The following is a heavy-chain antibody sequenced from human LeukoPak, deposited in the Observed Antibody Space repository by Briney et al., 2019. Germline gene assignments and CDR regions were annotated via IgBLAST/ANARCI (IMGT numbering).Heavy chain of an antibody. Sequence: GGSLRLSCAASGFTFSSYGMHWVRQAPGKGLEWVAVIWYDGSNKYYADSVKGRFTISRDNSKNTLYLQMNGLRAEDTAVYYCARSPITMVRGVTKYYYYYSMDVWGQGTTVTVSS. D-gene: IGHD3-10*01. CDR3: ARSPITMVRGVTKYYYYYSMDV. CDR2: IWYDGSNK. J-gene: IGHJ6*02. V-gene: IGHV3-33*01. CDR1: GFTFSSYG.